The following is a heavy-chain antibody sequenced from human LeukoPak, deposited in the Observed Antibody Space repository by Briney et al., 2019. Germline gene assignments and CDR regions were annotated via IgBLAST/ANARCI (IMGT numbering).Heavy chain of an antibody. V-gene: IGHV3-30*02. Sequence: GGSLRLSCAASGFTSNNYVIHWVRQPPGKEREWVAFFRYNGNHEYYADSVKGRFTFSRDNSKNTLILQMNSLRGEDTAVYYCASRPTGFDWGPFDYWGQGALVTVSS. J-gene: IGHJ4*02. D-gene: IGHD5-12*01. CDR3: ASRPTGFDWGPFDY. CDR1: GFTSNNYV. CDR2: FRYNGNHE.